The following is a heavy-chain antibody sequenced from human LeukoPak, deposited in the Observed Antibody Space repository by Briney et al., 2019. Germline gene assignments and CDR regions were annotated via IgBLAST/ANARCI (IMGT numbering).Heavy chain of an antibody. J-gene: IGHJ4*02. CDR2: IIPIFGTA. CDR1: GGTFSSYA. D-gene: IGHD1-26*01. V-gene: IGHV1-69*13. Sequence: ASVKVSCKASGGTFSSYAISWVRQAPGQGLEWMGGIIPIFGTANYAQKFQGRVTITADESTSTAYMELSSLRFEDTAVYYCARDVGGSYLGGLFDYWGQGTLVTVSS. CDR3: ARDVGGSYLGGLFDY.